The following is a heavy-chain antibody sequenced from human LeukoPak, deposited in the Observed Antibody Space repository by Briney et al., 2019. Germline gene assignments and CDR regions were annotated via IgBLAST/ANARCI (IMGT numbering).Heavy chain of an antibody. CDR3: SAGVGFSDFDY. Sequence: GRSLRLSCAASGFTFSNAWMSWVRQAPGKGLEWVGRIKSKTDFGTRDFAAPVKGRFTISRDDSKNTLYLQMSSMKTEDTAVYYCSAGVGFSDFDYWGQGTLVTVSS. CDR1: GFTFSNAW. V-gene: IGHV3-15*01. D-gene: IGHD2-15*01. J-gene: IGHJ4*02. CDR2: IKSKTDFGTR.